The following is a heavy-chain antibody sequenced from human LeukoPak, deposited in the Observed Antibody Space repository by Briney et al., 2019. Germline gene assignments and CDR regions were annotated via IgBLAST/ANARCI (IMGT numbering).Heavy chain of an antibody. Sequence: QPGGSLRLPCSASGFTFSSYAMHWVRQAPGKGLEYVSAISSNGGSTYYADSVKGRFTISRDNSKTTLYLQMSSLRAEDTAVYYCVKSFVPTEYYYDSSGHLDYWGQGTLVTVSS. J-gene: IGHJ4*02. CDR3: VKSFVPTEYYYDSSGHLDY. CDR1: GFTFSSYA. CDR2: ISSNGGST. D-gene: IGHD3-22*01. V-gene: IGHV3-64D*09.